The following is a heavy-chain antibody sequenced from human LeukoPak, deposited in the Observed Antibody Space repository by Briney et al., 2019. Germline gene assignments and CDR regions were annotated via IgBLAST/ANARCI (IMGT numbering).Heavy chain of an antibody. Sequence: ASVKVSCKASGHIFTSYGISWVRQAPGQGLEWMGWISGHNGNTNYAQKLQGRVTMTTDTSTSTAYMELRSLRSDDTAVYYCARVHGDLTGYYAYFDYWGQGTLVTVSS. CDR1: GHIFTSYG. CDR2: ISGHNGNT. D-gene: IGHD3-9*01. V-gene: IGHV1-18*01. CDR3: ARVHGDLTGYYAYFDY. J-gene: IGHJ4*02.